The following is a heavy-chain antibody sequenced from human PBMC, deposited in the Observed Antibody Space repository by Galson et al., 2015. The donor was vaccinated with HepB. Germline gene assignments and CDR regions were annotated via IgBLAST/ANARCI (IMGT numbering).Heavy chain of an antibody. V-gene: IGHV1-24*01. CDR3: ASLALYDSMAQLANYYYMDV. CDR2: FDPEDGET. J-gene: IGHJ6*03. CDR1: GYTLTELS. D-gene: IGHD2/OR15-2a*01. Sequence: SVKVSCKVSGYTLTELSMHWVRQAPGKGLEWMGGFDPEDGETIYAQKFQGRVTITADESTSTAYMELSSLRSEDTAVYYCASLALYDSMAQLANYYYMDVWGKGTTVTVSS.